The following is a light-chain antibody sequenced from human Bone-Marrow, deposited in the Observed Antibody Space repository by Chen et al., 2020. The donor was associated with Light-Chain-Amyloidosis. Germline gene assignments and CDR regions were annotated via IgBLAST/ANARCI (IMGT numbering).Light chain of an antibody. Sequence: SYVLTQPSSVSVAPGQTATIACGGNNIGSTSVHWYQQTPGQAPLLVVDDDSDRPSGIPERWSGSNSGNTATLTISRVEAGDEADYYCQGWDRSSDRPVFGGGTKLTVL. CDR3: QGWDRSSDRPV. CDR2: DDS. V-gene: IGLV3-21*02. CDR1: NIGSTS. J-gene: IGLJ3*02.